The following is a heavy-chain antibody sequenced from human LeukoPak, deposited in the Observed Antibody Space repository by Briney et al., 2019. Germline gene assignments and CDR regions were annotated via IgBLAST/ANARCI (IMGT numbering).Heavy chain of an antibody. CDR3: AGGGGLDV. CDR2: INHNGNVN. D-gene: IGHD3-16*01. Sequence: GGSLRLFCAASGFTFSSYWMNWARQAPGKGLEWVASINHNGNVNYYVDSVKGRFTISRDNAKNSLYLQMTNLRAEDTAVYFCAGGGGLDVWGQGATVTVSS. J-gene: IGHJ6*02. V-gene: IGHV3-7*03. CDR1: GFTFSSYW.